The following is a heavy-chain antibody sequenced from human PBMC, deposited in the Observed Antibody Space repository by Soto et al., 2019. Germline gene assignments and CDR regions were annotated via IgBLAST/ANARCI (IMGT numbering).Heavy chain of an antibody. V-gene: IGHV1-8*01. CDR1: GYTFTSHD. J-gene: IGHJ4*02. Sequence: QVQLVQSGAEVKKSGASVKVSCKASGYTFTSHDINWVRQATGQGLEWMGWMNPNSGNTGYAQKFPARVTVTRNTSISTAYMELSSLRSEDTAVYYCARWDYGYYARFDYWGQGTLVTVSS. CDR2: MNPNSGNT. CDR3: ARWDYGYYARFDY. D-gene: IGHD4-17*01.